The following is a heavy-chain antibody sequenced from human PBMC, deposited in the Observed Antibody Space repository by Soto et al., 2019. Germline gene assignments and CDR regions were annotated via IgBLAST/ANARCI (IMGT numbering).Heavy chain of an antibody. CDR1: GGSISSSSYY. CDR3: ARAYTSVVAATLRFDAFDI. D-gene: IGHD2-15*01. V-gene: IGHV4-39*07. Sequence: SETLSLTCTVSGGSISSSSYYWGWIRQPPGKGLEWIGSIYYSGSTYYNPSLKSRVTISVDTSKNQFSLKLSSVTAADTAVYYCARAYTSVVAATLRFDAFDIWGQGTMVTVSS. CDR2: IYYSGST. J-gene: IGHJ3*02.